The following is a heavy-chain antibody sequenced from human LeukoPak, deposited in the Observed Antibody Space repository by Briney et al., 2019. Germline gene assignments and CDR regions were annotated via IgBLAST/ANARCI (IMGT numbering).Heavy chain of an antibody. D-gene: IGHD3-22*01. J-gene: IGHJ4*02. V-gene: IGHV3-9*01. Sequence: LRLSCAASGFTFDDYAMHWVRQAPGKGLEWVSGISWNSGSIGYADSVKGRFTISRDNAKNSLYLQMNSLRAEDTALYYCAKAPDDSSGYYFDYWGQGTLVTVSS. CDR1: GFTFDDYA. CDR3: AKAPDDSSGYYFDY. CDR2: ISWNSGSI.